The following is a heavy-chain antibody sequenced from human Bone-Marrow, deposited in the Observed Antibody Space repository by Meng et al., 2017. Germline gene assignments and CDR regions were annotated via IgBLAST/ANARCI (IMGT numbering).Heavy chain of an antibody. Sequence: ASVKVSCKASGYTFTGYYMHWVRQAPGQGLEWMGWINPNSGGTNYAQKFQGRVTMTRDTSISTAYMELSRLRSDDTAVYYCARDQQDSYGAPFDYWGQGTLVTVSS. V-gene: IGHV1-2*02. D-gene: IGHD5-18*01. J-gene: IGHJ4*02. CDR2: INPNSGGT. CDR3: ARDQQDSYGAPFDY. CDR1: GYTFTGYY.